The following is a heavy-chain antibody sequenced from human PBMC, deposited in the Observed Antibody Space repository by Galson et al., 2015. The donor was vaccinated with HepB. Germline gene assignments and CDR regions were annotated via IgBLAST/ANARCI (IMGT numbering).Heavy chain of an antibody. CDR2: TYYRSKWYN. CDR3: ASSSWNRNPLWLDP. D-gene: IGHD1-14*01. J-gene: IGHJ5*02. CDR1: GDSVSSNSAA. V-gene: IGHV6-1*01. Sequence: CAISGDSVSSNSAAWNWIRQSPSRGLEWLGRTYYRSKWYNDYAVSVKSRITINPDTSKNQFSLQLNSVTPEDTAVYYCASSSWNRNPLWLDPWGQGTLVTVSS.